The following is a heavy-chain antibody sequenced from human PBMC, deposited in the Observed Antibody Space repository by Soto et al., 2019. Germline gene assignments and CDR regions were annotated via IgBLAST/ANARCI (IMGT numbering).Heavy chain of an antibody. Sequence: QVQLVESGGGVVQPGRSLRLSCAVSGFTFRSYGMHWVRQAPGKGLEWVAVISHDGNNKYYADSVKGRFSISRDNSKNTLSLQINSLRTEDTAVYYCAKDRGGPVDYWGQGTLVTVSS. J-gene: IGHJ4*02. CDR1: GFTFRSYG. CDR3: AKDRGGPVDY. CDR2: ISHDGNNK. D-gene: IGHD3-10*01. V-gene: IGHV3-30*18.